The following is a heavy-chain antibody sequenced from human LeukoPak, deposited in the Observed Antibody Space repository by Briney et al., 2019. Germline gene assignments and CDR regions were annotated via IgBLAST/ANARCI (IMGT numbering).Heavy chain of an antibody. V-gene: IGHV3-30-3*01. Sequence: GGSLRLSCAASGFTFSSYAMHWVRQAPGKGLEWVAVISYDGSNKYYADSVKGRFTISRDNSKNTLYLQMNSLRAEDTAVYYCARSNKAGGWVSYYYYYGMDVWGQGTTVTVSS. D-gene: IGHD6-19*01. CDR1: GFTFSSYA. CDR2: ISYDGSNK. J-gene: IGHJ6*02. CDR3: ARSNKAGGWVSYYYYYGMDV.